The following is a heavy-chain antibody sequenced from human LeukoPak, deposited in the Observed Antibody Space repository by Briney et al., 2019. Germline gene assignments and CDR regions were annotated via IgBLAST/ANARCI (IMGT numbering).Heavy chain of an antibody. V-gene: IGHV4-30-4*01. CDR3: ARAVITMVRGVTSDAFDV. D-gene: IGHD3-10*01. CDR1: GGSISSGDSS. J-gene: IGHJ3*01. Sequence: SETLSLTCTVSGGSISSGDSSWTWIRQPPGKGLEWIGSVYYSGSTYYNPSLKSRLTISLDTSKSQFSLKLSSVAAADTAVYYCARAVITMVRGVTSDAFDVWGQGTMVTVSS. CDR2: VYYSGST.